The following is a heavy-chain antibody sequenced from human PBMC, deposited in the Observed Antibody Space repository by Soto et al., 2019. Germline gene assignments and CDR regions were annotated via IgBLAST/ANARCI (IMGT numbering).Heavy chain of an antibody. D-gene: IGHD4-17*01. J-gene: IGHJ6*02. CDR2: IYSGVST. V-gene: IGHV3-53*01. CDR3: ARGTYGSYYYGMDV. CDR1: GFTVSSNY. Sequence: PGGSLRLSCAASGFTVSSNYMSWVRQAPGKGLEWVSVIYSGVSTYYADSVKGRFTISRDNSKNTLYLQMNSLRAEDTAVYYCARGTYGSYYYGMDVWGQGTMVTVSS.